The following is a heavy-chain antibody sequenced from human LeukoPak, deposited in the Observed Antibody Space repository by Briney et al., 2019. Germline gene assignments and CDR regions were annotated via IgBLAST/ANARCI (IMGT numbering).Heavy chain of an antibody. CDR3: ASQIMSSSRQAFDY. D-gene: IGHD6-13*01. J-gene: IGHJ4*02. CDR2: IYYSGST. CDR1: GGSISSYY. V-gene: IGHV4-59*01. Sequence: PSETLSLTCTLSGGSISSYYWSWIRQPPGKGLKWIGYIYYSGSTNYNPSLKSRVTISVDTSKNQFSLKLSSVTAADTAVYYCASQIMSSSRQAFDYWGQGTLVTVSS.